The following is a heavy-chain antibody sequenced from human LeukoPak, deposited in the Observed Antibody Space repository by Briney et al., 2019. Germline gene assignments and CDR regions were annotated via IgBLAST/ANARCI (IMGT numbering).Heavy chain of an antibody. V-gene: IGHV4-38-2*02. Sequence: SEALSLTCTVSGYSISSGYYWGWIRQPPGKGLEWIGTIYHSGSTYYNPALKSRVTISVDTSKNQFSLKLSSVTAADTAFYHCARVKGEGAHFDYWGQGTLVTVSS. CDR3: ARVKGEGAHFDY. CDR1: GYSISSGYY. J-gene: IGHJ4*02. CDR2: IYHSGST. D-gene: IGHD1-26*01.